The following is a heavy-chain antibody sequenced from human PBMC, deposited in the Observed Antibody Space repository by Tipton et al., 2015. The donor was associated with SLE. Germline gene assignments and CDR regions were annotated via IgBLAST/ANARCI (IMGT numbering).Heavy chain of an antibody. CDR2: SYYGRTT. V-gene: IGHV4-59*08. D-gene: IGHD3-3*01. J-gene: IGHJ4*02. CDR3: ARLSAYYRVFDL. CDR1: GGSISNFY. Sequence: TLSLTCTVSGGSISNFYYSWIRQPPGKGLEWIGYSYYGRTTNYNPSLKSRVTISIDTSRNQLSLTVTSVTAADTAVYYCARLSAYYRVFDLWGQGTLVIVAS.